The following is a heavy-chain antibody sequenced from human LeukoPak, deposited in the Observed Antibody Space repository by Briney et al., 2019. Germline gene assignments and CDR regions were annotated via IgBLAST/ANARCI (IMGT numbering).Heavy chain of an antibody. J-gene: IGHJ5*02. D-gene: IGHD6-13*01. V-gene: IGHV1-69*04. Sequence: GSSVKVSCKASGGTFSSYAISWVRQAPGQGLEWMGRIIPILGIANYAQKFQGRVTITADKSTSTAYMELSSLRSEDTAVYYCAGDRSEQQLVSNWFDPWGQGTLVTVSS. CDR2: IIPILGIA. CDR1: GGTFSSYA. CDR3: AGDRSEQQLVSNWFDP.